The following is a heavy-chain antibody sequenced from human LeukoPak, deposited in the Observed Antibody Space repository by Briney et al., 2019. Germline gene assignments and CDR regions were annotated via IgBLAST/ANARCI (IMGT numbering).Heavy chain of an antibody. J-gene: IGHJ6*03. D-gene: IGHD6-19*01. CDR3: AKSQGDSSGWYGPYYYYYMDV. CDR1: GYSISSGY. CDR2: ISYDGRNK. Sequence: LSLTCTVSGYSISSGYYWGWIRQPPGKGLEWVAVISYDGRNKYYADSVKGRFTISRDNSKNTLYLQMNSLRAEDTAVYYCAKSQGDSSGWYGPYYYYYMDVWGKGTTVTVSS. V-gene: IGHV3-30*18.